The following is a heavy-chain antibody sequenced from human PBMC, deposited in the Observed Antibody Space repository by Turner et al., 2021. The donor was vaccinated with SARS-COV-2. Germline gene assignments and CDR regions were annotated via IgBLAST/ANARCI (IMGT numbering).Heavy chain of an antibody. CDR3: ARDCLPLLAFYYGLDV. CDR1: GFTFSSFG. D-gene: IGHD2-15*01. Sequence: QVQLVESGGGVVQPGQSLRLLCAASGFTFSSFGMHWVRQAPGKGLVWVAVICDDGSNEYYADSVKGRFTISRDNSKNTLYLQMNSLRAEDTSVYYCARDCLPLLAFYYGLDVWGQGTTVTVSS. J-gene: IGHJ6*02. CDR2: ICDDGSNE. V-gene: IGHV3-33*01.